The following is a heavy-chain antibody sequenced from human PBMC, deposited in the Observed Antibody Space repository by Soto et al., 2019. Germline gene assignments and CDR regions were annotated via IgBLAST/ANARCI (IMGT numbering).Heavy chain of an antibody. J-gene: IGHJ4*02. Sequence: QVQLVQSETEVKKPGDSVRVSCRASGYSLTNFAMHWVRRAPGHRLEWMGWINGGNGDTRFSHEFQGRVAITRDTSANTAYMTLASLESEDTAVYYWARGKLARRKPLDFWGQGTLAIVSS. CDR3: ARGKLARRKPLDF. CDR1: GYSLTNFA. CDR2: INGGNGDT. V-gene: IGHV1-3*01.